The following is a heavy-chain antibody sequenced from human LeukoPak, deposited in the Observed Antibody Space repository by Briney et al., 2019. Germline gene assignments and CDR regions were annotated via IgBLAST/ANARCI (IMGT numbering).Heavy chain of an antibody. CDR3: ARAVYYDFWSGFYGGSYYYYYMDV. V-gene: IGHV4-34*01. CDR1: GGSFSGYY. J-gene: IGHJ6*03. CDR2: INHSGST. Sequence: SETLSLTCAVYGGSFSGYYWSWIRQPPGKGLEWIGEINHSGSTNYNPSLKSRVTISVDTSKNQFSLKLSSVTAADTAVHYCARAVYYDFWSGFYGGSYYYYYMDVWGKGTTVTVSS. D-gene: IGHD3-3*01.